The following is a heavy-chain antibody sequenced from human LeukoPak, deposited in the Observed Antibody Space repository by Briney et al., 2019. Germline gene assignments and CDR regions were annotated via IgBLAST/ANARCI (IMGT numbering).Heavy chain of an antibody. J-gene: IGHJ3*02. V-gene: IGHV4-4*07. CDR2: MYTSGST. CDR1: GGSISSYY. D-gene: IGHD1-26*01. CDR3: ARDWLSGGELLDGYAFDI. Sequence: SETLSLTCTVSGGSISSYYWSWIRQPAGKGLEWIGRMYTSGSTNYNPSLKSRVTMSVDTSKNQFSLKLSSVTAADTAVYYCARDWLSGGELLDGYAFDIWGQGTMVTVSS.